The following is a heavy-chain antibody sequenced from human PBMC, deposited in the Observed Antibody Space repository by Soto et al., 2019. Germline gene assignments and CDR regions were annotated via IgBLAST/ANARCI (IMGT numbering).Heavy chain of an antibody. CDR3: TRHGLGCSSTTCYPDY. CDR1: GYSFTRYW. CDR2: IYPGDSDT. J-gene: IGHJ4*02. V-gene: IGHV5-51*01. D-gene: IGHD2-2*01. Sequence: GESLKLSCKCSGYSFTRYWIAWVRQMAGKGLEWVGIIYPGDSDTRYSPSFQGQVTLSADKSISPAYLQSSSLTASDTAMYSCTRHGLGCSSTTCYPDYWGQGTLVTVSS.